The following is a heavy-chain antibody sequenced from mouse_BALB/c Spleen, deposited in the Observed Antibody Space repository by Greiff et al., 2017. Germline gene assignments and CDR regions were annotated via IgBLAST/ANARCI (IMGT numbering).Heavy chain of an antibody. CDR2: IWCGGST. Sequence: VKLMESGPGLVQPSQSLSIPCSVPGFPFPSHCVHWVRQSPGKGLEWLGVIWCGGSTDYNAAFISRLSISKDNSKSQVFFKMNSLQANDTAIYYCARYCYGRFDAMEYWGQGTSVTVSS. D-gene: IGHD1-2*01. CDR3: ARYCYGRFDAMEY. J-gene: IGHJ4*01. CDR1: GFPFPSHC. V-gene: IGHV2-2*02.